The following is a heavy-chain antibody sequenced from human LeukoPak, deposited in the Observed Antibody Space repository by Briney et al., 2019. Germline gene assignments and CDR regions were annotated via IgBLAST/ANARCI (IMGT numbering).Heavy chain of an antibody. CDR2: IIPIFGTA. CDR1: GGTFSSYA. V-gene: IGHV1-69*05. Sequence: SVKVSCKASGGTFSSYAISWVRQAPGQGLEWMGRIIPIFGTANYAQKFQGRVTITTDESTSTAYMELSSLRSEDTAVYYCARSTRRYYYDSSGYYDPFDYWGQRTLVTVSS. CDR3: ARSTRRYYYDSSGYYDPFDY. D-gene: IGHD3-22*01. J-gene: IGHJ4*02.